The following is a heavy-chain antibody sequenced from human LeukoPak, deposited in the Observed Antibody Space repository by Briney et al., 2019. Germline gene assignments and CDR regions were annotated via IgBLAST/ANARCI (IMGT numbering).Heavy chain of an antibody. V-gene: IGHV1-2*02. CDR1: EYTFTGYY. J-gene: IGHJ2*01. CDR3: ARDVGRYTYGYRPTELYWYFDL. D-gene: IGHD5-18*01. Sequence: ASVKVSCKASEYTFTGYYMHWVRQAPGQGLEWMGWINPNSGGTNYAQKFQGRVTMTRDTSISTAYMELSRLRSDDTAVYYCARDVGRYTYGYRPTELYWYFDLWGRGTRVTVSS. CDR2: INPNSGGT.